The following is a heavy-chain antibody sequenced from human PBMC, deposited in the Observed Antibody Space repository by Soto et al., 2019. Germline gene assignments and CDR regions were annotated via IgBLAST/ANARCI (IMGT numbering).Heavy chain of an antibody. CDR3: ARRIIAVHDAFDI. CDR2: IYPGDSDT. Sequence: GESLKISCKGSGYSFTSYWIGWVRQMPGKGLEWMGIIYPGDSDTRYSPSFQGQVTISADKPISTAYLQWSSLKASDTAMYYCARRIIAVHDAFDIWGQGTMVTVSS. V-gene: IGHV5-51*01. CDR1: GYSFTSYW. J-gene: IGHJ3*02. D-gene: IGHD6-19*01.